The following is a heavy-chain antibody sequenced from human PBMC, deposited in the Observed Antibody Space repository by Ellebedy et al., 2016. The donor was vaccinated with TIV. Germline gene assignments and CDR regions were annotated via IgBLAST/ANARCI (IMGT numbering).Heavy chain of an antibody. D-gene: IGHD2-15*01. CDR3: ARDYYCSGGSCSDCFDP. J-gene: IGHJ5*02. Sequence: AASVKVSCKASGYTFSNCGISWVRQAPGEGREWMGWISAYEPDPNYAQKFRDRVTLTIDTSTTTASMELRSLRSDDTAVYYSARDYYCSGGSCSDCFDPWGQGTLVIVSS. V-gene: IGHV1-18*01. CDR1: GYTFSNCG. CDR2: ISAYEPDP.